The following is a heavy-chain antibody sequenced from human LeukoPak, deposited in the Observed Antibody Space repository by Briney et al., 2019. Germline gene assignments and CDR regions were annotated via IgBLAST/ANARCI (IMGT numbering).Heavy chain of an antibody. CDR1: GYSFTSNW. J-gene: IGHJ4*02. Sequence: GESLKISCKGSGYSFTSNWISWVRQMPGKGLEWMGRIDPSDSYTNYSPSFQGQVIISADKSISTAYLQWNSLKASDTAMYYCARTTVSDYWGQGSLVTVSS. V-gene: IGHV5-10-1*04. D-gene: IGHD4-17*01. CDR2: IDPSDSYT. CDR3: ARTTVSDY.